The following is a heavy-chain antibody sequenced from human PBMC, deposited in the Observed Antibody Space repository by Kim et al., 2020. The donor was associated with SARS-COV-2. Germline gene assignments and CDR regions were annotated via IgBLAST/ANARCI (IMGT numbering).Heavy chain of an antibody. V-gene: IGHV4-38-2*01. CDR3: ARNRAPRGGVDV. Sequence: SETLSLTCSVTGYSVTNGYYWGWIRQAPGQGLEWIGSRYHSGMTNYNPSLKTRITLSVDTSRNELSLSLTSVPAADTAMYFCARNRAPRGGVDVWGQG. D-gene: IGHD3-16*01. CDR2: RYHSGMT. CDR1: GYSVTNGYY. J-gene: IGHJ5*02.